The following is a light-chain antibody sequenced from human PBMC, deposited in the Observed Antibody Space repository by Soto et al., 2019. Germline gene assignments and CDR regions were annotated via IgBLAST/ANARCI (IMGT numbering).Light chain of an antibody. CDR2: GAS. CDR3: QQYGRSPLMYT. V-gene: IGKV3-20*01. CDR1: QSVDSNF. J-gene: IGKJ2*01. Sequence: EKVLTQSPGTLSLSPGERATLSCRASQSVDSNFLAWYQQKPGQAPRLLIYGASTRAAGVPDRFSGSGSGTDFTLTITRLEPEDFAVYYCQQYGRSPLMYTFGQGTKLGVK.